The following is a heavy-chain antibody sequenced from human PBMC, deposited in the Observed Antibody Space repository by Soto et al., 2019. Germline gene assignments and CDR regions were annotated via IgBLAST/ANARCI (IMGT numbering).Heavy chain of an antibody. CDR2: FYSSANT. CDR3: ARVVAARPDLVFDN. D-gene: IGHD6-6*01. CDR1: GGSTSNYY. J-gene: IGHJ4*02. V-gene: IGHV4-59*01. Sequence: QVQLQESGPGLVKPSETLSLTCTVSGGSTSNYYWNWIRQPPGKGLEWIGFFYSSANTNYNPSLKRRVTMSVDSSRNLFSLKLNSLTAADTAVYYCARVVAARPDLVFDNWGQGILVTVSS.